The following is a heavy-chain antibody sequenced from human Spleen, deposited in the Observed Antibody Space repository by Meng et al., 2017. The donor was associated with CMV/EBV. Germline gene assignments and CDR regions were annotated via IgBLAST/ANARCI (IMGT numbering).Heavy chain of an antibody. V-gene: IGHV3-48*03. J-gene: IGHJ4*02. Sequence: GESLKISCAASGFTFSSYEMNWVRQAPGKGLEWVSYISSSGSTIYYADSAKGRFTISRDNAKNSLYLQVNSLRAEDTAVYYCARSYDFWSASFDYWGQGTLVTVSS. D-gene: IGHD3-3*01. CDR2: ISSSGSTI. CDR1: GFTFSSYE. CDR3: ARSYDFWSASFDY.